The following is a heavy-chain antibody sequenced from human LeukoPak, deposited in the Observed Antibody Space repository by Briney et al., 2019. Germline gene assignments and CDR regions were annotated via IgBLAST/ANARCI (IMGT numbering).Heavy chain of an antibody. CDR3: AKGLEYSSSPINC. Sequence: GGSLRLSCAASGFTFSSYAMSWVRQAPGKGLEWISLINSGGGSTYYADSVEGRFAISRDTSENTLYLQMNSLRAEDTAVYYCAKGLEYSSSPINCWGQGTLVTVSS. V-gene: IGHV3-23*01. J-gene: IGHJ4*02. CDR2: INSGGGST. CDR1: GFTFSSYA. D-gene: IGHD6-6*01.